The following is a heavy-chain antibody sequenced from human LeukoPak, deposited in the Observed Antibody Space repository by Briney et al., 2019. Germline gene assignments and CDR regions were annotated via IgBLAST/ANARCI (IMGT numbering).Heavy chain of an antibody. Sequence: ASVKVSCKASGYTFTSYAMHWVRQAPGQRLEWMRWINAGNGNTKYSQKFQGRVTITRDTSASTAYMELSSLRSEDTAVYYCARGGVGLRPLDYWGQGTLVTVSS. CDR1: GYTFTSYA. D-gene: IGHD3-16*01. CDR2: INAGNGNT. V-gene: IGHV1-3*01. CDR3: ARGGVGLRPLDY. J-gene: IGHJ4*02.